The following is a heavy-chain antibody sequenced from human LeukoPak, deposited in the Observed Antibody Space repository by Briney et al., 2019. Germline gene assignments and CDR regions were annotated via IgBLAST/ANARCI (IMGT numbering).Heavy chain of an antibody. V-gene: IGHV4-59*11. CDR3: ARVGGRSIAARSWFDP. J-gene: IGHJ5*02. Sequence: SETLSLTCTVSGGSISSHYWSWIRQPPGKGLEWIGYIYYSGTTNYNPSLKSRVTISVDTSKNQFSLKLSSVTAADTAVYYCARVGGRSIAARSWFDPWGQGPWSPSPQ. CDR2: IYYSGTT. D-gene: IGHD6-6*01. CDR1: GGSISSHY.